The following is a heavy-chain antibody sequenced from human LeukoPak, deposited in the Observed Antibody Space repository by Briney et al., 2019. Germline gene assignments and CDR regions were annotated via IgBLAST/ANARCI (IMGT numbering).Heavy chain of an antibody. V-gene: IGHV3-74*01. CDR1: GFTVSSNY. CDR2: INGDGSDA. Sequence: GGSLRLSCAASGFTVSSNYMTWVRQAPGKGLVWVSRINGDGSDATYADSVRGRFTISRDNARNTVHLQMNSLTAEDTAVYYCARAVVVTASDVWGQGTLVTVSS. D-gene: IGHD2-21*02. CDR3: ARAVVVTASDV. J-gene: IGHJ4*02.